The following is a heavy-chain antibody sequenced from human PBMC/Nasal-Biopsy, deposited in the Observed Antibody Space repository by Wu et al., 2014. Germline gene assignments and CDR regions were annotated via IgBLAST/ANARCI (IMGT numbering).Heavy chain of an antibody. D-gene: IGHD3-9*01. CDR1: GGSFNSYN. CDR2: MSYTGRS. V-gene: IGHV4-59*01. Sequence: TLSLTCTVSGGSFNSYNWNWIRQPPGKGLEWIGYMSYTGRSDYNPSLKSRVTISLDTSRKQFSLNLTSATAADTAVYYCAGEGKLTSYWSWGQGTLVTVSS. J-gene: IGHJ5*02. CDR3: AGEGKLTSYWS.